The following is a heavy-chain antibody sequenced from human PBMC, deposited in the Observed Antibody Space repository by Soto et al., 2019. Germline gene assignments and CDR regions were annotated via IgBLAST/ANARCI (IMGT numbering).Heavy chain of an antibody. D-gene: IGHD3-10*01. V-gene: IGHV4-59*01. J-gene: IGHJ5*02. CDR1: GASISSFY. CDR3: ARHYYGSGSYRNWFDP. Sequence: QVQLQESGPGLVKPSETLSLTCTVSGASISSFYWSWIRKPPGKGLEWIGYIYYSENTNYNPSLKSRVTISVDTSKNQFSLKLTSVTAADTAVYYCARHYYGSGSYRNWFDPWGQGTLVTVSS. CDR2: IYYSENT.